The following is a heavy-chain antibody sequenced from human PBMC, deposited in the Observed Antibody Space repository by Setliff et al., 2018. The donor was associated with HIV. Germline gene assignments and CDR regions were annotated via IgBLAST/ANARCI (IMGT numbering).Heavy chain of an antibody. J-gene: IGHJ3*02. CDR3: AWSRPFFDI. V-gene: IGHV4-38-2*01. CDR2: IYHSGST. CDR1: GYSISSGYY. Sequence: SETLSLTCAVSGYSISSGYYWGWIRQPPGKGLEWIGSIYHSGSTYYNPSLKSRVTISVDTSKNQFSLKLSSVTAAETAVYYCAWSRPFFDIWGQGTMVTVS.